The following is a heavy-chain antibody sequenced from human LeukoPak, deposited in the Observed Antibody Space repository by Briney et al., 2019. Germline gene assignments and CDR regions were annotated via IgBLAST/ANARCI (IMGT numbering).Heavy chain of an antibody. V-gene: IGHV3-49*03. D-gene: IGHD6-19*01. J-gene: IGHJ4*02. CDR3: TGERGSGWPIDY. Sequence: GGSLRLSCVSSGFTFGDYSMSWFRQAPGKGLEWVGFIRSKAYGGTTDYAASVKGRFTISRDDSKSIAYLQMNSLKTEDTAFYYCTGERGSGWPIDYWGQGTLVTVSS. CDR2: IRSKAYGGTT. CDR1: GFTFGDYS.